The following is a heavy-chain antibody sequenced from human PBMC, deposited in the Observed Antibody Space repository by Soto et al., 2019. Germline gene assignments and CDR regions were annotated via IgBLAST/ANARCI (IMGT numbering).Heavy chain of an antibody. D-gene: IGHD5-18*01. V-gene: IGHV3-48*02. CDR1: GFTFSSYS. CDR2: NSSSSSTI. J-gene: IGHJ4*02. CDR3: ARDRVEMATAHFDY. Sequence: EVQLVESGGGLVQPGGSLRLSCAASGFTFSSYSMNWVRQAPGKGLEWVSYNSSSSSTIYYADSVKGRFTISRDNAKNSLYLHMNSLRDEDTAVYYCARDRVEMATAHFDYWGQGTLVTVSS.